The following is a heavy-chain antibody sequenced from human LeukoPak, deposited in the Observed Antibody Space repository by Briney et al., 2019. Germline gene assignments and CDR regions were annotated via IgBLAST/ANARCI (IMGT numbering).Heavy chain of an antibody. CDR2: ISAYNGNT. Sequence: GASVKVSCKASGYTFTSYGISWVRQAPGQGLEWMGWISAYNGNTNYAQKFQGRVTMTRDTSISTAYMELSRLRSDDTAVYYCARDPSGTNWNYENSSDFQHWGQGTLVTVSS. CDR3: ARDPSGTNWNYENSSDFQH. V-gene: IGHV1-18*01. CDR1: GYTFTSYG. D-gene: IGHD1-7*01. J-gene: IGHJ1*01.